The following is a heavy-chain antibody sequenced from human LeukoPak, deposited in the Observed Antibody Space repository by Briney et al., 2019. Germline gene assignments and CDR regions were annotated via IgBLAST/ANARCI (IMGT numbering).Heavy chain of an antibody. CDR3: VRRGLIVTEYLER. J-gene: IGHJ1*01. V-gene: IGHV3-48*04. CDR1: GFTFSTFS. D-gene: IGHD3-10*01. CDR2: ISSSSSTT. Sequence: GGSLRLSCAASGFTFSTFSMNWVRQAPGKGPEWVSNISSSSSTTYYADSVKGRFTISRDNAKNSLYLQMNSLRAEDTAVYYCVRRGLIVTEYLERGGQGTLVIVSS.